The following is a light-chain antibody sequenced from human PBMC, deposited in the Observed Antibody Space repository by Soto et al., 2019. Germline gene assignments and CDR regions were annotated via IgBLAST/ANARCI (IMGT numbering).Light chain of an antibody. CDR3: QLYSTSLFT. CDR2: GAS. CDR1: QSVNTN. V-gene: IGKV3-15*01. Sequence: EIVMTQSPATLSVSPGESATFSCRASQSVNTNLAWYQLKPGQAPRLLVYGASIRATGIPARFSGSGSGTDFTLTISSLEPEDFAVYYCQLYSTSLFTFAQGTRLEI. J-gene: IGKJ5*01.